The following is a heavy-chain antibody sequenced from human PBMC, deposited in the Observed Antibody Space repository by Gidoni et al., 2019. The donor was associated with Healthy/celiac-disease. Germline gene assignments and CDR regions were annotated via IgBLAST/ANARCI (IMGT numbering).Heavy chain of an antibody. J-gene: IGHJ4*02. CDR2: IYYSGST. D-gene: IGHD6-19*01. V-gene: IGHV4-39*01. CDR1: GGSISSSSYY. CDR3: ARSYSSGWSYYFDY. Sequence: QLQLQESGPGLVTPSETLSLTCTVSGGSISSSSYYWGWIRQPPGKGLEWIGSIYYSGSTYYNPSLKSRVTISVDTSKNQFSLKLSSVTAADTAVYYCARSYSSGWSYYFDYWGQGTLVTVSS.